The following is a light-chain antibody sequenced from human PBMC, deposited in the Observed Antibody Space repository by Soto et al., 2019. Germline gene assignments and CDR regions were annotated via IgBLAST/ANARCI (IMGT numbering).Light chain of an antibody. Sequence: EIQMTQSPSTLSASVGERVTITCRASQSISSWLSWYQQKPGMAPNLLIYQASSLASGVQSRFSGSGAGTEFTLTISRQQADYFASYYWQQYYTYRTFGQGTKVEIK. J-gene: IGKJ1*01. CDR1: QSISSW. V-gene: IGKV1-5*03. CDR2: QAS. CDR3: QQYYTYRT.